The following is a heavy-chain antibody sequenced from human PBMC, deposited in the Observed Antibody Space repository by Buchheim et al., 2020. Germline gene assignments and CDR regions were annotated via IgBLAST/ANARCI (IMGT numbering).Heavy chain of an antibody. V-gene: IGHV4-39*07. J-gene: IGHJ4*02. D-gene: IGHD1-26*01. Sequence: QLQLQESGPGLVKPSETLSLTCTVSGGSISSSSYYWGWIRQPPGKGLEWIGSIYYSGITYYNPSLKSRVTISSETSKHQFSLKLTSVTAADTAVYYCARPSTEHYFDYWGQGTL. CDR1: GGSISSSSYY. CDR2: IYYSGIT. CDR3: ARPSTEHYFDY.